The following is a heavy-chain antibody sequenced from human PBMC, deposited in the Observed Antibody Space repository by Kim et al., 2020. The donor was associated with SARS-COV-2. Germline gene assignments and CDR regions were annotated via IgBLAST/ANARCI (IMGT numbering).Heavy chain of an antibody. CDR1: GYTFTDYT. D-gene: IGHD2-15*01. CDR2: INAGNGDT. CDR3: ARGEGGYCNHQNTCLRPLDP. V-gene: IGHV1-3*01. Sequence: ASVKVSCKASGYTFTDYTLHWVRQAPGQGLEWMGWINAGNGDTYYSQKFQGRVTITRDTSASTAYMELSSLRSEDTAVYYCARGEGGYCNHQNTCLRPLDPWGQGTHVTVSS. J-gene: IGHJ5*02.